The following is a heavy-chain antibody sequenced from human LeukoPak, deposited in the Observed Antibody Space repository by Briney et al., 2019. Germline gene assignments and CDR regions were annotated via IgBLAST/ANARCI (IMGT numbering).Heavy chain of an antibody. Sequence: PGGSLRLSCAASGFTFSSYSMNWVRQAPGKGLEWVSSISSSSSYIYYADSVKGRFTISRDNAKNSLYLQMNSLRAEDTAVYYCARVLPGAVAGTDHWGQGTLVTVSS. CDR2: ISSSSSYI. J-gene: IGHJ4*02. V-gene: IGHV3-21*01. D-gene: IGHD6-19*01. CDR3: ARVLPGAVAGTDH. CDR1: GFTFSSYS.